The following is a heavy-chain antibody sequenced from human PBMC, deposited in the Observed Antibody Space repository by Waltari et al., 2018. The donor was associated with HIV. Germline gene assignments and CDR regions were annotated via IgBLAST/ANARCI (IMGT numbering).Heavy chain of an antibody. Sequence: QLTLKESGPVLVKPTETLTLTCTAAGFSPINSRMGVSWIRQPPGKAPAWLAHIFSNDEKSYSTSLKSRLTISKDTSKSQVVLRMTNMDPVDTATYYCARISIFGVVPNCFDPWGQGTLVTVSS. J-gene: IGHJ5*02. V-gene: IGHV2-26*01. CDR3: ARISIFGVVPNCFDP. CDR1: GFSPINSRMG. D-gene: IGHD3-3*01. CDR2: IFSNDEK.